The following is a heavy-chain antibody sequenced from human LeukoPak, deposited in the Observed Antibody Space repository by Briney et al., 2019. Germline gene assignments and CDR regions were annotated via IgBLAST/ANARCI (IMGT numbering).Heavy chain of an antibody. J-gene: IGHJ4*02. Sequence: PGGSLRLSCAASGFTVSSNYMSWVRQAPGKGLEWVSVIYSGGSTFYAGSVKGRFTISRDSSKNTLYLQMNSLRVEDTAMYYCARDAYYDYWGQGTLVTVSS. CDR3: ARDAYYDY. V-gene: IGHV3-53*01. CDR2: IYSGGST. CDR1: GFTVSSNY.